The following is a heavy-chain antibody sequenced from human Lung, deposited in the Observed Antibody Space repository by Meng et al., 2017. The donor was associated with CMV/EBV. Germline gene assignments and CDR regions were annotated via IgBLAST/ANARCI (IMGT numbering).Heavy chain of an antibody. D-gene: IGHD6-19*01. CDR3: ARSGSSGWIDY. J-gene: IGHJ4*02. Sequence: QVQLHHPGPGLAKSSQTLSLTCALSGDSVSINGAAWSWIRQSPARGLEWLGRTYYRSKWYNGYAVSVKSRITINPDTSKNQFSLQLNSVTPEDTAMYYCARSGSSGWIDYWGQGTLVTVSS. CDR1: GDSVSINGAA. CDR2: TYYRSKWYN. V-gene: IGHV6-1*01.